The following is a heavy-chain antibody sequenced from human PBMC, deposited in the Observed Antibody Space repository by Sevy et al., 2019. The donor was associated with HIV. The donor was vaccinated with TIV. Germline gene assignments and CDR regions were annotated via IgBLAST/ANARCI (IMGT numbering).Heavy chain of an antibody. CDR2: VYHTGSA. V-gene: IGHV4-61*01. Sequence: SETLSLTCAVSGVSVSSDTYYWSWIRQRPGKGLEWSGYVYHTGSANYSPSFKSRVTISVDTSKNQFSLRLFSVAAADTAVYYCARQPYFFDKSGYYWDYWGQGALVTVS. CDR3: ARQPYFFDKSGYYWDY. D-gene: IGHD3-22*01. CDR1: GVSVSSDTYY. J-gene: IGHJ4*02.